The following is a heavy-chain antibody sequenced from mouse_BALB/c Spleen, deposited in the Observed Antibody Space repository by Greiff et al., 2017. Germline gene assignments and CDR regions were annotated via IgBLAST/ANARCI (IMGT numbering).Heavy chain of an antibody. CDR2: IYPYNGGT. D-gene: IGHD1-1*02. J-gene: IGHJ2*01. V-gene: IGHV1S29*02. Sequence: VQLQQSGPELVKPGASVKISCKASGYTFTDYNMHWVKQSHGKSLEWIGYIYPYNGGTGYNQKFKSKATLTVDNSSSTAYMELRSLTSEDSAVYYCAREWCLDYWGQGTTLTVSS. CDR3: AREWCLDY. CDR1: GYTFTDYN.